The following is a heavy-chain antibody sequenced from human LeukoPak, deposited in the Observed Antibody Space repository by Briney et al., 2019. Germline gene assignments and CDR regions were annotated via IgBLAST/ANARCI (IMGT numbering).Heavy chain of an antibody. CDR2: ISGSGVST. J-gene: IGHJ3*02. CDR1: GFTFSTYA. D-gene: IGHD1-26*01. V-gene: IGHV3-23*01. Sequence: GGSLRLSCAASGFTFSTYAVSWVRQAPGKGLEWVSGISGSGVSTYYADSVKGRFTFSRDNSKNTLYLQMNSLRAEDTALYYCAKDRFYSGSPRACDMWGRGTMVTVSS. CDR3: AKDRFYSGSPRACDM.